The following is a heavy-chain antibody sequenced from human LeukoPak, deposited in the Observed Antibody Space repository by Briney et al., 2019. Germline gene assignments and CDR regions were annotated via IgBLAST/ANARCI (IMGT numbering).Heavy chain of an antibody. Sequence: HPGASLRLSCAASGFTFSSYAMTWVRQAPGKGLEWVSGLSGNGGSTYYADSVKGRFTISRDNFKNTLYLQMNSLRVEDSGVYYCAKDLMIGTLGWFDPWGQGTLVTVSS. V-gene: IGHV3-23*01. CDR2: LSGNGGST. D-gene: IGHD1-7*01. J-gene: IGHJ5*02. CDR1: GFTFSSYA. CDR3: AKDLMIGTLGWFDP.